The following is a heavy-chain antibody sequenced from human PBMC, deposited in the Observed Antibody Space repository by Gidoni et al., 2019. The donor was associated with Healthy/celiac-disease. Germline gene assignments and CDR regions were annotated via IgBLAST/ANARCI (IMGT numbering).Heavy chain of an antibody. V-gene: IGHV3-21*01. Sequence: EVQLVASGGGLVKPGGSLRLAGAASGFTFSSYSMNWVRQAPGKGLGGVSSISSSSIYIYYADSVKGRFTISRDNAKNSLYLQMNSLRAEDTAVYYCAREGKVAGTRIGMDVWGQGTTVTVSS. J-gene: IGHJ6*02. CDR1: GFTFSSYS. CDR3: AREGKVAGTRIGMDV. D-gene: IGHD6-19*01. CDR2: ISSSSIYI.